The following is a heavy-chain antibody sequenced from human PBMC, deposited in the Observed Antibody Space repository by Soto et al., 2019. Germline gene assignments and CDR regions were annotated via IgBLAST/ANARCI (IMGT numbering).Heavy chain of an antibody. CDR3: ARESLYYYDSSGYPDAFDI. Sequence: ASVKVSCKASGYTFSSYHISWVRQAPGQRLEWMGWINAGNGNTKYSQKFQGRVTITRDTSASTAYMELSSLRSEDTAVYYCARESLYYYDSSGYPDAFDIWGQGTMVTVSS. CDR2: INAGNGNT. D-gene: IGHD3-22*01. CDR1: GYTFSSYH. V-gene: IGHV1-3*01. J-gene: IGHJ3*02.